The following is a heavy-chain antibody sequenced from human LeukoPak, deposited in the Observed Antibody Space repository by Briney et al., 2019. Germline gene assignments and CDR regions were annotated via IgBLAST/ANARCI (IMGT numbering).Heavy chain of an antibody. Sequence: SETLSLTCTVSGYSISSGYYWGWIRQPPGKGLEWIGSIYRSGSTNYNPSLKSRVTISVDTSKNQFSLKLSSVTAADTAVYYCARGPGPRNPKLIAAVRFTYYYYMDVWGKGTTVTVSS. D-gene: IGHD6-13*01. CDR1: GYSISSGYY. CDR3: ARGPGPRNPKLIAAVRFTYYYYMDV. V-gene: IGHV4-38-2*02. CDR2: IYRSGST. J-gene: IGHJ6*03.